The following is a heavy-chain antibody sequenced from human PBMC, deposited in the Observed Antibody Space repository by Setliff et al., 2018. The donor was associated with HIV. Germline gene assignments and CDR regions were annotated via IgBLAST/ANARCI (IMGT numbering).Heavy chain of an antibody. D-gene: IGHD2-2*01. J-gene: IGHJ4*02. Sequence: PGGSLRLSCAASGFTFSSYWMSWVRQAPGKGLEWVANIKQDGSEKYSVDSVKGRFTISRDNAKNSLYLQMNSLRAEDTAVYYCARVSPIVVLPAARGEYYFDYWGQGSLVTVSS. CDR3: ARVSPIVVLPAARGEYYFDY. CDR1: GFTFSSYW. V-gene: IGHV3-7*01. CDR2: IKQDGSEK.